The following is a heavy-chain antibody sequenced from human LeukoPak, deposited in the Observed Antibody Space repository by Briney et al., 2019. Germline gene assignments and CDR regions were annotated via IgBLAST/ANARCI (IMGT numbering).Heavy chain of an antibody. CDR3: ARGLGSSWFNGFDP. D-gene: IGHD6-13*01. CDR2: LIPSRGTP. V-gene: IGHV1-46*01. Sequence: ASVKVSCKASGYTFTGFYIHWVRQAPGQGLEWMAKLIPSRGTPSYAQKFQGRVTVTSDTSTSTVHMELSSLRSDDSAVYYCARGLGSSWFNGFDPWGQGTLVTVSS. J-gene: IGHJ5*02. CDR1: GYTFTGFY.